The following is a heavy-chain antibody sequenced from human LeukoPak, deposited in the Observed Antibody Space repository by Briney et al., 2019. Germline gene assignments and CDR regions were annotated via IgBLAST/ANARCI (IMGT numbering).Heavy chain of an antibody. CDR3: ARGPITGTTTPRFYFDY. V-gene: IGHV4-59*01. Sequence: SETLPLTCTVSGDSISGYYWSWIRQPPGKGLEWIGYVYYNGNTDYNPSLKSRVTISMDTSKNQFSLRLTSVTAADTAVYFCARGPITGTTTPRFYFDYWGQGTLVTVSS. J-gene: IGHJ4*02. CDR2: VYYNGNT. CDR1: GDSISGYY. D-gene: IGHD1-20*01.